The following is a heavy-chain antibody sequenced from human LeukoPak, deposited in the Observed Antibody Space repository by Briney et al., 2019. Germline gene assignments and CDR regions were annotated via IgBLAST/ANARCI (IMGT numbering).Heavy chain of an antibody. J-gene: IGHJ4*02. Sequence: SETLSLTCTVSGGSVSTSDYYWGWIRQSPVKGLEWIGDVFYTGKTNYNPSLRGRATISIDTSKNQFSLKLTYVTAADSAVYYCARVFDSWGQETLVTVSS. CDR3: ARVFDS. CDR1: GGSVSTSDYY. V-gene: IGHV4-39*07. CDR2: VFYTGKT.